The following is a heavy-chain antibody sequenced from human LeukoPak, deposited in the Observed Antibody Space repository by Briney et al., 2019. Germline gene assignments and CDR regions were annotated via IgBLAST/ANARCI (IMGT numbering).Heavy chain of an antibody. J-gene: IGHJ3*02. CDR2: VYYSGST. D-gene: IGHD3-3*01. Sequence: SQTLSLTCTVSGGSISSGGYYWSWIRQHPGKGLEWIGYVYYSGSTYYNPSLKSRVTISVDTSKNQFSLKLSSVTAADTAVYYCANLYDFWSGYPPRYIGAFDIWGQGTMVTVSS. CDR1: GGSISSGGYY. V-gene: IGHV4-31*03. CDR3: ANLYDFWSGYPPRYIGAFDI.